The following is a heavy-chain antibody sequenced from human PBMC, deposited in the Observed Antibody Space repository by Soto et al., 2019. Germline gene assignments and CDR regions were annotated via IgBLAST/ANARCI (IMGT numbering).Heavy chain of an antibody. D-gene: IGHD2-8*02. V-gene: IGHV3-66*01. CDR1: GFTVSSNY. CDR2: IYSGGST. J-gene: IGHJ4*02. Sequence: EVQLVETGGGLVQPGGSLRLSCAASGFTVSSNYMSWVRQAPGKGLEWVSVIYSGGSTYYADSVKGRFTISRDNSKNTLYLQMNSLRAEDTAVYYCARDTGGVWNYFDYWGQGTLVTVSS. CDR3: ARDTGGVWNYFDY.